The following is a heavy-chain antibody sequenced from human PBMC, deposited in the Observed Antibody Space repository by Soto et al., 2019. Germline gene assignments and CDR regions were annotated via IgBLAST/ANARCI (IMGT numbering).Heavy chain of an antibody. CDR3: ARVRYYDSSGYPDY. CDR2: ISAYNGNT. J-gene: IGHJ4*02. CDR1: GYTFTSYC. Sequence: ASLKVSCNASGYTFTSYCLSWVRQAPGQGLEWMGWISAYNGNTNYAQKLQGRVTMTTDTSTSTAYMELRSLRSDDTAVYYCARVRYYDSSGYPDYWGQGTLVTVSS. D-gene: IGHD3-22*01. V-gene: IGHV1-18*04.